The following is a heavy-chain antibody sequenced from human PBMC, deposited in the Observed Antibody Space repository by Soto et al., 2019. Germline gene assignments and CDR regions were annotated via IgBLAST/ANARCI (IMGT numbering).Heavy chain of an antibody. CDR1: GGTFSSYA. Sequence: QVQLVQSGAEVKKPGSSVKVSCKASGGTFSSYAISWVRQAPGQGLEWMGGIIPIFGTANYAQKFQGRVTITADKSTSTAYMELSSLRSEGTAVYYCARAWRYYYGSGSYNYWGQGTLVTVSS. CDR2: IIPIFGTA. V-gene: IGHV1-69*06. J-gene: IGHJ4*02. CDR3: ARAWRYYYGSGSYNY. D-gene: IGHD3-10*01.